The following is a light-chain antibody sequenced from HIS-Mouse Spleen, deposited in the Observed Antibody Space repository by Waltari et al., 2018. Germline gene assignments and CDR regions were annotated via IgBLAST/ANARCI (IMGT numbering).Light chain of an antibody. CDR3: SSYTSSSTLV. V-gene: IGLV2-14*03. Sequence: QSALTQPASVSGSPGQSITISCTGTSSDVCCYNYVSWYQQHPGKAPKLMIYDVSNRPSGGSNRFSGSKSGNTASLTISGLQAEDEADYYCSSYTSSSTLVFGGGTKLTVL. CDR1: SSDVCCYNY. J-gene: IGLJ3*02. CDR2: DVS.